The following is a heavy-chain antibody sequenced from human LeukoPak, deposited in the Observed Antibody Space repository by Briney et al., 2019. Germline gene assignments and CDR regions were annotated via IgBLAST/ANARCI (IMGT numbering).Heavy chain of an antibody. D-gene: IGHD1-26*01. CDR3: ARDLSGSYFDY. J-gene: IGHJ4*02. V-gene: IGHV3-23*01. CDR2: IMNSGIT. Sequence: GGSLRLSCAASGFTFSNYAMSWVRQAPGKGLEWVSIIMNSGITYYIDSVRGRFTISRDNSKNTLYLQMNSLRAEDTAVYYCARDLSGSYFDYWGQGTLVTVSS. CDR1: GFTFSNYA.